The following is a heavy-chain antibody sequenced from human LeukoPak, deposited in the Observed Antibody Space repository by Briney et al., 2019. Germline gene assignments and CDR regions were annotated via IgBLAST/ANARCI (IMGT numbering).Heavy chain of an antibody. CDR1: GGTFSSYA. D-gene: IGHD5-24*01. CDR3: ARGTWATLYYYYMDV. J-gene: IGHJ6*03. V-gene: IGHV1-69*13. CDR2: IIPIFGTA. Sequence: SVKVSCKASGGTFSSYAVSWVRQAPGQGLEWMGGIIPIFGTANYAQKFQGRVTITADESTSTAYMELSSLRSEDTAVYYCARGTWATLYYYYMDVWGKGTTVTVSS.